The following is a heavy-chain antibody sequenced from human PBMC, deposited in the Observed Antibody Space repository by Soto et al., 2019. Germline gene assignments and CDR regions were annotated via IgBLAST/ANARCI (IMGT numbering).Heavy chain of an antibody. CDR2: ISYDGSNK. CDR1: GFTVSSYG. V-gene: IGHV3-30*18. Sequence: GGSLRLSWAPPGFTVSSYGMRWVRQAPGKGLEWVAAISYDGSNKYYADSVKGRITISRDNSKNMLYLQMNSRRAEDTAGYYCAKARADMAAAGTKIYYNYYGMDIWGRGSTVAASS. CDR3: AKARADMAAAGTKIYYNYYGMDI. D-gene: IGHD6-13*01. J-gene: IGHJ6*04.